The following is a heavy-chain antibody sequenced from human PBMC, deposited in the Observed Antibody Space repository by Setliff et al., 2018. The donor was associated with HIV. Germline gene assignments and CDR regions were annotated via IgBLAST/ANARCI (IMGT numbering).Heavy chain of an antibody. D-gene: IGHD5-12*01. Sequence: PSETLSLTCTVSGDSITGHYWNWIRQPPGKGLEWIGYIFYTGSTNYNPSLKSRVTISVDTSKKQFFLKLSSVTAADTAVYFGARGDGYRSNDAYYDTGMDVWGQGITVTVSS. V-gene: IGHV4-59*11. CDR3: ARGDGYRSNDAYYDTGMDV. CDR1: GDSITGHY. J-gene: IGHJ6*02. CDR2: IFYTGST.